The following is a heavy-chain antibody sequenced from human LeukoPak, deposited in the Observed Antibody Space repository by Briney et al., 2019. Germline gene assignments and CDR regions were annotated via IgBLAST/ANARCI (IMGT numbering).Heavy chain of an antibody. CDR3: ARSTWGYSYGLSFDI. CDR1: GFTFSSYG. V-gene: IGHV3-33*01. J-gene: IGHJ3*02. CDR2: IWYDGSNK. D-gene: IGHD5-18*01. Sequence: GGSLRLSCAASGFTFSSYGMHWVRQAPGKGLEWVAVIWYDGSNKYYADSVKGRFTISRDNSKNTLYLQVNSLRAEDTAVYYCARSTWGYSYGLSFDIWGQGTMVTVSS.